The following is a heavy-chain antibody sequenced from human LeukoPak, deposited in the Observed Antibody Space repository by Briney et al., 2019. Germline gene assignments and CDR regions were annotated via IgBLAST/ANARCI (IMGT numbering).Heavy chain of an antibody. Sequence: GGSLRLSCAASGFTFSSYGMHWVRQAPGKGLEWVAVISYDGSNKYYADSAKGRFTISRDNSKNTLYLQMNSLRAEDTAVYYCARKILTGTHKGAFDIWGQGTMVTVSS. D-gene: IGHD3-9*01. V-gene: IGHV3-30*03. CDR2: ISYDGSNK. CDR3: ARKILTGTHKGAFDI. CDR1: GFTFSSYG. J-gene: IGHJ3*02.